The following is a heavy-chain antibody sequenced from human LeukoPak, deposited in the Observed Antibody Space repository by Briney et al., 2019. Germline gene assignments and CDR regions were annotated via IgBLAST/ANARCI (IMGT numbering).Heavy chain of an antibody. CDR1: GGSISSGDYY. CDR3: ASYRNPVLWFGESIY. CDR2: IYYSGST. V-gene: IGHV4-30-4*01. Sequence: SETLSLTCTVSGGSISSGDYYWSWIRQPPGKGLEWIGYIYYSGSTYYNPSLKSRVTISVDTSKNQFSLKLSSVTAADTAVYYCASYRNPVLWFGESIYWGQGTLVTVSS. D-gene: IGHD3-10*01. J-gene: IGHJ4*02.